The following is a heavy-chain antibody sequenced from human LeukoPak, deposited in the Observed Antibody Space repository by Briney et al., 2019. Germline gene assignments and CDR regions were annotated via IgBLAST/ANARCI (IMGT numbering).Heavy chain of an antibody. CDR2: ISAYNGYT. CDR3: ARVGTGTRSFDS. V-gene: IGHV1-18*01. D-gene: IGHD1/OR15-1a*01. CDR1: GYTFTTYD. Sequence: GASVRVSCKASGYTFTTYDINWVRQAPGQGLEWMGRISAYNGYTNYGQKFQGRVTMTTDTSTNTAYMELRSLRSDDTAVYYCARVGTGTRSFDSWGQGTLVTVSS. J-gene: IGHJ4*02.